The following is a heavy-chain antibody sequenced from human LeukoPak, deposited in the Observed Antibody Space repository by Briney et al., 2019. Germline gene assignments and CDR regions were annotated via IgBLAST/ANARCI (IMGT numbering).Heavy chain of an antibody. CDR1: GFTFSSYG. Sequence: GGSLRLSCAASGFTFSSYGMHWVRQAPGKGREWVAVIWYDGSNKYYADSVKGRFTISRDNSKNTLYLQMNSLRAGDTAVYYCARGLSDYFDYWGQGTLVTVSS. J-gene: IGHJ4*02. V-gene: IGHV3-33*01. CDR2: IWYDGSNK. CDR3: ARGLSDYFDY. D-gene: IGHD3-16*02.